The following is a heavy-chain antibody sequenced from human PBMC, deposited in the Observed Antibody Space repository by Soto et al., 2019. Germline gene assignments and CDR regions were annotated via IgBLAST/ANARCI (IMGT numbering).Heavy chain of an antibody. J-gene: IGHJ6*02. CDR3: ARDSPLYYYDSSGYYNPDYYYYGMDV. Sequence: SETLSLTCTVSGGSISSGGYYWSWIRQHPGKGLEWIGYIYYSGSTYYNPSLKSRVTISVDTSKNQFSLKLSSVTAADTAVYYCARDSPLYYYDSSGYYNPDYYYYGMDVWGQGTTVTVSS. V-gene: IGHV4-31*03. CDR2: IYYSGST. CDR1: GGSISSGGYY. D-gene: IGHD3-22*01.